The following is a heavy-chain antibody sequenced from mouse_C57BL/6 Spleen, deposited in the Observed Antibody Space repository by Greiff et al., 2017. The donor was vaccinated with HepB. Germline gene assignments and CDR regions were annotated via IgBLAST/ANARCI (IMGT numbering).Heavy chain of an antibody. J-gene: IGHJ4*01. CDR1: GYAFSSSW. D-gene: IGHD2-2*01. Sequence: VQLQQSGPELVKPGASVKISCKASGYAFSSSWMNWVKQRPGKGLEWIGRIYPGDGDTNYNGKFKGKATLTADKSSSTAYMQLSSLTSEDSAVYFCARTLWFYAMDYWGQGTSVTVSS. CDR2: IYPGDGDT. CDR3: ARTLWFYAMDY. V-gene: IGHV1-82*01.